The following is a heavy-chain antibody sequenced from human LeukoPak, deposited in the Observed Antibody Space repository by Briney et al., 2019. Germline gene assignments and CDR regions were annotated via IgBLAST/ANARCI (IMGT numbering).Heavy chain of an antibody. V-gene: IGHV3-21*01. Sequence: GGSLRLSCAASGFTFSSYSMTWVRQAPGKGLEWVSSISSSSSYIYYADSVKGRFTIPRDNAKNSLYLQMDSLRAEDTAVYYCANQAEILYDAFDIWGQGTMVTVSS. CDR1: GFTFSSYS. J-gene: IGHJ3*02. D-gene: IGHD5-24*01. CDR3: ANQAEILYDAFDI. CDR2: ISSSSSYI.